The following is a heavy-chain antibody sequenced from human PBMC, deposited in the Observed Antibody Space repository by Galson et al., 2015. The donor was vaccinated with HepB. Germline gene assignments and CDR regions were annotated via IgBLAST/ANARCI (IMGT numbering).Heavy chain of an antibody. CDR1: GFTFDDYA. D-gene: IGHD4-23*01. CDR3: AKDIRGVDDYGGTSPTVYYYYGMDV. J-gene: IGHJ6*02. CDR2: ISWNSGSI. V-gene: IGHV3-9*01. Sequence: SLRLSCAASGFTFDDYAMHWVRQAPGKGLEWVSGISWNSGSIGYADSVKGRFTISRDNAKNSLYLQMNSLRAEDTALYYCAKDIRGVDDYGGTSPTVYYYYGMDVWGQGTTVTVSS.